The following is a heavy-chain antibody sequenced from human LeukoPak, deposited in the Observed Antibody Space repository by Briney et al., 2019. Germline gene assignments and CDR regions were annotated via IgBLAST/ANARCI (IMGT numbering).Heavy chain of an antibody. Sequence: SETLSLTCTVSGGSISSGSFYWGWVRQPPGKGLEWIGSIFYTGGAYYNPSLKSRVTISMDTSKNQFSLNLSSVTAADTAVYYCSRDQFSGGRSWGQGTLVTVS. V-gene: IGHV4-39*07. D-gene: IGHD1-26*01. CDR3: SRDQFSGGRS. CDR1: GGSISSGSFY. J-gene: IGHJ5*02. CDR2: IFYTGGA.